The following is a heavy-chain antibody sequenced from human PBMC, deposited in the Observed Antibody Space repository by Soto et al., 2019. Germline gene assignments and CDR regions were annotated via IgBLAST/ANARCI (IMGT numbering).Heavy chain of an antibody. J-gene: IGHJ4*02. V-gene: IGHV1-46*01. CDR2: INPSGGST. Sequence: ASVKVSCKASGYTFTNYYIHWVRQAPGQGLEWMGIINPSGGSTSYAQKFQGRVTVTRDASTSTVYMELSSLRSEDTAVYFCARSGGYDSSNDYWGQGTLVTVSS. D-gene: IGHD5-12*01. CDR3: ARSGGYDSSNDY. CDR1: GYTFTNYY.